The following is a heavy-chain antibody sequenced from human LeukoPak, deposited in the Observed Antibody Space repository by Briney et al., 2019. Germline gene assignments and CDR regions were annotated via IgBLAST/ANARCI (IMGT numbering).Heavy chain of an antibody. CDR2: ISWNSGSI. V-gene: IGHV3-9*01. CDR3: AKAGYSYGPDAFDI. D-gene: IGHD5-18*01. Sequence: GGSLRLSCLTSGFTLSTNAMSWVRQAPGKGLEWVSGISWNSGSIGYADSVKGRFTISRDNAKNSLYLQMNSLRVEDTALYYCAKAGYSYGPDAFDIWGQGTMVTVSS. CDR1: GFTLSTNA. J-gene: IGHJ3*02.